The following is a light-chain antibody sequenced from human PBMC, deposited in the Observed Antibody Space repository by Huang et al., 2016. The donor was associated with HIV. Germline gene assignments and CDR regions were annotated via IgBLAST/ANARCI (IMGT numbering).Light chain of an antibody. Sequence: DIQMTQSPSTLSASVGDRVTITCRASQSISSWLAWYQQKPGKAPELLIYDASSLESGVSSSFSGRGSGTEFTLTISSLLPDNFGTYYCQQYSNSPYTFGQGTKLEIK. V-gene: IGKV1-5*01. J-gene: IGKJ2*01. CDR2: DAS. CDR3: QQYSNSPYT. CDR1: QSISSW.